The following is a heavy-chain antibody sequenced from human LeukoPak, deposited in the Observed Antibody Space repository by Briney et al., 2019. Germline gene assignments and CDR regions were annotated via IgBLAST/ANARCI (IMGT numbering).Heavy chain of an antibody. V-gene: IGHV3-30-3*01. CDR2: ISYDGSNK. CDR3: ARGPTTRGYYYYYGMDV. CDR1: GFTFSSYS. D-gene: IGHD4-11*01. Sequence: GGSLRLSCAASGFTFSSYSMNWVRQAPGKGLEWVAVISYDGSNKYYADSVKGRFTISRDNSKNTLYLQMNSLRAEDTAVYYCARGPTTRGYYYYYGMDVWGQGTTVTVSS. J-gene: IGHJ6*02.